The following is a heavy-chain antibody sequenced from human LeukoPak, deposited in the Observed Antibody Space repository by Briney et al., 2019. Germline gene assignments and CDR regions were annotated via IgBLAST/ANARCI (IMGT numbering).Heavy chain of an antibody. CDR1: GFTFRSFA. Sequence: PGGSLTLSCAASGFTFRSFAMSWVRQAPGKGLEWVSAISGSGGSTYYADSVKGRFTISRDNSKNTLYLQMNSLRAEDTAVYYCAKWAGSLRNLLDYWGQGTLVTVSS. V-gene: IGHV3-23*01. CDR2: ISGSGGST. J-gene: IGHJ4*02. CDR3: AKWAGSLRNLLDY. D-gene: IGHD6-6*01.